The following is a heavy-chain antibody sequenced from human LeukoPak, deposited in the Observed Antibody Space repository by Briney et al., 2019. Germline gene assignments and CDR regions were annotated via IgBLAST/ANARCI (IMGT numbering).Heavy chain of an antibody. CDR3: AELGITMIGGV. D-gene: IGHD3-10*02. Sequence: GGSLRLSCTVSGFPVSSNSMSWVRQAPGKGLEWVSFIYSDNTHYSDSVKGRFTISRDNSKNTLYLQMNSLRAEDTAVYYCAELGITMIGGVWGKGTTVTISS. CDR2: IYSDNT. J-gene: IGHJ6*04. V-gene: IGHV3-53*01. CDR1: GFPVSSNS.